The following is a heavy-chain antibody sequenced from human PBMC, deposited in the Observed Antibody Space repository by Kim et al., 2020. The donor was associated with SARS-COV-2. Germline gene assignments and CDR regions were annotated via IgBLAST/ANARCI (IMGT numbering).Heavy chain of an antibody. V-gene: IGHV3-53*01. Sequence: GGSLRLSCAASGFTVSSNYMSWVRQAPGKGLEWVSVIYSGGSTYYADSVKGRFTISRDNSKNTLYLQMNSLRAEDTAVYYCARDNPPFGVVHYYGMDVWGQGTTVTVSS. CDR1: GFTVSSNY. D-gene: IGHD3-3*01. CDR3: ARDNPPFGVVHYYGMDV. CDR2: IYSGGST. J-gene: IGHJ6*02.